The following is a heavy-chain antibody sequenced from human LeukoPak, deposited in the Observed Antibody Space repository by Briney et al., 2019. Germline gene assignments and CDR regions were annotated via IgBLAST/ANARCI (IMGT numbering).Heavy chain of an antibody. D-gene: IGHD3-22*01. CDR3: ARNYYDGSGYSRPNWFDP. J-gene: IGHJ5*02. CDR1: GGSISSGSYY. V-gene: IGHV4-61*02. Sequence: SQTLSLTCTVSGGSISSGSYYWSWIRQPAGKGLEWIGRIYTSGSTNYNPSLKSRVTISVDTSKNQFSLKLSSVTAADTAVYYCARNYYDGSGYSRPNWFDPWGQGTLVTVSS. CDR2: IYTSGST.